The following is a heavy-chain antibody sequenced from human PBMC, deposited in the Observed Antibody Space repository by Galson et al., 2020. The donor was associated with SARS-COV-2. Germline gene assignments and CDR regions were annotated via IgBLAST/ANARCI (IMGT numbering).Heavy chain of an antibody. D-gene: IGHD6-13*01. CDR2: IWYDGSNK. CDR1: GFTFSSYG. V-gene: IGHV3-33*01. CDR3: ARDGIAAAGTGNVLDY. Sequence: GESLKISCAASGFTFSSYGMHWVRQAPGKGLEWVAVIWYDGSNKYYADSVKGRFTISRDNSKNTLYLQMNSLRAEDTAVYYCARDGIAAAGTGNVLDYWGQGTLVTVSS. J-gene: IGHJ4*02.